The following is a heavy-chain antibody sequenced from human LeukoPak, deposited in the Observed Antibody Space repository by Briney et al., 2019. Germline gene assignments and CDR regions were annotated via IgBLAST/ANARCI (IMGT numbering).Heavy chain of an antibody. J-gene: IGHJ4*02. CDR3: ARGNGTPVTTLNYFDY. CDR2: TSSGGGGT. V-gene: IGHV3-64*04. CDR1: GFTFSTYA. Sequence: PGGSLRLSCSASGFTFSTYAMHWVRQAPGKGLEFVSATSSGGGGTYYADSVKGRFTISRDNSKNTLYLQMNSLRAEDTAVYYCARGNGTPVTTLNYFDYWGQGTLVTVSS. D-gene: IGHD4-11*01.